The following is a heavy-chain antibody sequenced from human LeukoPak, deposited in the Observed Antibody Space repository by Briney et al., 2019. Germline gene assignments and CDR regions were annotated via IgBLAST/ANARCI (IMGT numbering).Heavy chain of an antibody. CDR2: ISGSGGST. J-gene: IGHJ4*02. Sequence: PGRSLRLSCAASGFAFSRYGMHWLRQAPGKGLEWVSAISGSGGSTYYADSVKGRFTISRDNSKNTLYLQMNSLRAEDTAVYYCAKDRGRRDYFDYWGQGTLVTVSS. CDR3: AKDRGRRDYFDY. D-gene: IGHD6-25*01. CDR1: GFAFSRYG. V-gene: IGHV3-23*01.